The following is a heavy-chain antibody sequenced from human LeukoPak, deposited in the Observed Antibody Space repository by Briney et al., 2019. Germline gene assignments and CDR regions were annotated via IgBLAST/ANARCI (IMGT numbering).Heavy chain of an antibody. CDR1: GFTFDDYA. CDR3: AKVRGGIAAAGVDY. Sequence: GGSLRLSCAASGFTFDDYAMHWVRQAPGKGLEWVSGISWNSGSIGYADSVKGRFTISRDNAKNSLYLQMNSLRAEDTAVYYCAKVRGGIAAAGVDYWGQGTLVTVSS. J-gene: IGHJ4*02. D-gene: IGHD6-13*01. V-gene: IGHV3-9*01. CDR2: ISWNSGSI.